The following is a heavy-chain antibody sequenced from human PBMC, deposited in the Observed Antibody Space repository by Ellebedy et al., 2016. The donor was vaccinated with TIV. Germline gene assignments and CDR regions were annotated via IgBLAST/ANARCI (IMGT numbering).Heavy chain of an antibody. CDR3: TRDLTNIVSGDY. CDR1: GYTFTDYY. Sequence: AASVKVSCKTSGYTFTDYYIHWVRQAPGQGLEWMAWINPNSGGTNYAQKFQGRVTVTRDTSTSPAFLELSRLRSDDTAVYYCTRDLTNIVSGDYWGQGTVVTVSS. CDR2: INPNSGGT. V-gene: IGHV1-2*02. J-gene: IGHJ4*02. D-gene: IGHD5/OR15-5a*01.